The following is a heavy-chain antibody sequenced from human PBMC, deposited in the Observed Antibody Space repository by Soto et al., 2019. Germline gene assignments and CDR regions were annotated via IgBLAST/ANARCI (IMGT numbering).Heavy chain of an antibody. CDR1: GFTFSSYS. J-gene: IGHJ4*02. CDR3: ARAAVREDIVVVPAAGPDCFDY. D-gene: IGHD2-2*01. Sequence: GGSLRLSCAASGFTFSSYSMNWVRQAPGKGLEWVSSISSSSSYIYYADSVKGRFTISRDNAKKSLYWQMNSLRAEDTAVYYCARAAVREDIVVVPAAGPDCFDYWGQGTLVTVSS. CDR2: ISSSSSYI. V-gene: IGHV3-21*01.